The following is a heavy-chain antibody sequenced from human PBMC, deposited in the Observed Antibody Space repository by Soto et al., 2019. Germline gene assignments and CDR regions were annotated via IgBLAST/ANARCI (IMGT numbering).Heavy chain of an antibody. V-gene: IGHV4-61*01. D-gene: IGHD2-15*01. Sequence: SETLSLTCTVSGGSVSSGSYYWSWIRQPPGKGLEWIGYIYYSGSTNYNPSLKSRVTISVDTSKNQFSLKLSSVTAADTAVYYCAREGGVVAATPYYSYGMDVWCQGTTVTVSS. J-gene: IGHJ6*02. CDR3: AREGGVVAATPYYSYGMDV. CDR2: IYYSGST. CDR1: GGSVSSGSYY.